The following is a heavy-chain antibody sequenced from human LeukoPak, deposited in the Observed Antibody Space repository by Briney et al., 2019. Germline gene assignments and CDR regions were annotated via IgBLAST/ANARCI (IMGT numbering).Heavy chain of an antibody. J-gene: IGHJ4*02. V-gene: IGHV4-59*01. CDR3: ARGDYYDSGIWYYFDY. Sequence: SETLSLTCTVSGVSISSYYWSWIRQPPGKGLEWIGYIYYSGSTNYNPSLKSRVTISVDTSKNQFSLKLSSVTAADTAVYYCARGDYYDSGIWYYFDYWGQGTLVTVSS. CDR1: GVSISSYY. CDR2: IYYSGST. D-gene: IGHD3-22*01.